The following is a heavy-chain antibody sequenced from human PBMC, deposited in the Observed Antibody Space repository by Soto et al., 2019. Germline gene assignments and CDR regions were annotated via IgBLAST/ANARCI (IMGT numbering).Heavy chain of an antibody. CDR2: IRSKAYGGTT. CDR3: TRDLICSSTSCYAGPGAFDI. J-gene: IGHJ3*02. CDR1: GFTFGDYA. Sequence: GGSLRLSCTASGFTFGDYAMSWFRQAPGKGLEWVGFIRSKAYGGTTEYAASVKGRFTISRDDSKSIAYLQMNSLKTEDTAVYYCTRDLICSSTSCYAGPGAFDIWGQGTMVTVSS. V-gene: IGHV3-49*03. D-gene: IGHD2-2*01.